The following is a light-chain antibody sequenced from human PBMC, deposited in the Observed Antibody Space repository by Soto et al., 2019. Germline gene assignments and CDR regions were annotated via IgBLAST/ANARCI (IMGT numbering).Light chain of an antibody. J-gene: IGLJ2*01. V-gene: IGLV1-40*01. Sequence: QAVVTQPPSVSGAPGQRVTISCTGSSSNIGAGYDVHWYHQLPGTAPKLLIYGNSNRPSGVPDRFSGSKSGTSASLAITGLQAEDEADYYCQSYDSSLSGSRIFGGGTKLTVL. CDR2: GNS. CDR3: QSYDSSLSGSRI. CDR1: SSNIGAGYD.